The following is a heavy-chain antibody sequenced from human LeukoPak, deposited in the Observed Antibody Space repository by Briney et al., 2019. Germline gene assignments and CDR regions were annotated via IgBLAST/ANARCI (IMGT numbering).Heavy chain of an antibody. CDR1: GGSISSSSYY. Sequence: TSETLSLTCTVSGGSISSSSYYWGWIRQPPGKGLEWIGSIYYSGSTYYNPSLKSRVTISVDTSKNQFSLKVKSVTAADTAVYYCAKNGQSGFSFDPWGQGTLVTVSS. V-gene: IGHV4-39*07. CDR3: AKNGQSGFSFDP. J-gene: IGHJ5*02. CDR2: IYYSGST. D-gene: IGHD3-3*01.